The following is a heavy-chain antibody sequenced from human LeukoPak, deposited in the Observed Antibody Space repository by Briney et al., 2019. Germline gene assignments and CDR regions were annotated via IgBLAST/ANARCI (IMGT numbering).Heavy chain of an antibody. J-gene: IGHJ4*02. V-gene: IGHV3-30*04. D-gene: IGHD1-1*01. CDR2: ISYDGSNK. CDR1: GFTFSSYA. Sequence: PGGSLRLSCAASGFTFSSYAMHWVRQAPGKGLEWVAVISYDGSNKYYADSVKGRFTISRDNSKNTLYLQMNSLRAEDTAVYYCAREADDVFFDYWGQGTLVTVSS. CDR3: AREADDVFFDY.